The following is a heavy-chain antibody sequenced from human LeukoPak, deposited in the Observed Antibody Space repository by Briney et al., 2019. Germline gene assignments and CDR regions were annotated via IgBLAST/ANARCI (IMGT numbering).Heavy chain of an antibody. V-gene: IGHV1-2*02. Sequence: ASVKVSCKATGYTFTDYYLHWVRQAPGQGLEWMGWITPHNDDRKYAQKFQGRINLIRDTSTSTVYLDMWDLRSDDTATYYCARVGIPLGATNFDYWGQGTLVSVSS. D-gene: IGHD1-26*01. CDR2: ITPHNDDR. J-gene: IGHJ4*02. CDR1: GYTFTDYY. CDR3: ARVGIPLGATNFDY.